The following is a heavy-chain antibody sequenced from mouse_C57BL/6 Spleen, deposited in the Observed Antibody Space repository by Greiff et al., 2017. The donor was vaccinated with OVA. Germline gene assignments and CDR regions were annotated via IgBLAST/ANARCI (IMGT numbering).Heavy chain of an antibody. Sequence: QVQLKQSGAELVRPGASVKLSCKASGYTFTDYYINWVKQRPGQGLEWIARIYPGSGNTYYNEKFKGKATLTAEKSSSTAYMQLSSLTSEDSAVYFCANWRQLRLGYAMDYWGQGTSVTVSS. CDR3: ANWRQLRLGYAMDY. D-gene: IGHD3-2*02. V-gene: IGHV1-76*01. CDR1: GYTFTDYY. J-gene: IGHJ4*01. CDR2: IYPGSGNT.